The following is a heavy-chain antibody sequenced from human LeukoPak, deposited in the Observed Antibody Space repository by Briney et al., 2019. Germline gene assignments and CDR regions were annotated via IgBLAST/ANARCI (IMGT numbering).Heavy chain of an antibody. D-gene: IGHD6-13*01. CDR1: GYSISSGYY. V-gene: IGHV4-38-2*02. CDR2: IYHSGST. Sequence: SETLSLTCAVSGYSISSGYYWGWLRQPPGKGLEWIGSIYHSGSTYYNPSLKSRVTISVDTSKNQFSLKLSSVTAADTAVYYCAREASYSSSWYGGSVDYWGQGTLVTVSS. CDR3: AREASYSSSWYGGSVDY. J-gene: IGHJ4*02.